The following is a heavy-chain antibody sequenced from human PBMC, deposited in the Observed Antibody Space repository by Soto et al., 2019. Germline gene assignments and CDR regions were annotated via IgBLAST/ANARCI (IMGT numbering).Heavy chain of an antibody. D-gene: IGHD3-22*01. CDR2: ISYDGSNK. CDR1: GFTFSSYG. CDR3: AKDFWYDSSGYHDAFDI. Sequence: GGSLRLSCAASGFTFSSYGMHWVRQAPGKGLEWVAVISYDGSNKYYADSVKGRFTISRDNSKNTLYLQMNSLRAEDTAVYYCAKDFWYDSSGYHDAFDIWGQGTMVTVSS. V-gene: IGHV3-30*18. J-gene: IGHJ3*02.